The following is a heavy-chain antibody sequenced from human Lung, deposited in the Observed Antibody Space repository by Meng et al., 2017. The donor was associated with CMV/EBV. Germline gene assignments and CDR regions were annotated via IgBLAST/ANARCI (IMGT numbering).Heavy chain of an antibody. D-gene: IGHD2-15*01. CDR2: ISSDDDT. V-gene: IGHV3-53*01. J-gene: IGHJ5*02. Sequence: GGSLRLSCAASGFTVSINSMSWVRQAPGKGLEWVSLISSDDDTFYADPVKGRFTISRDKSKNTLYLQMNSLRADDTAVYYCARDKDSRYCRGVRCHSSVNRFAPXGQGXLVTVSS. CDR3: ARDKDSRYCRGVRCHSSVNRFAP. CDR1: GFTVSINS.